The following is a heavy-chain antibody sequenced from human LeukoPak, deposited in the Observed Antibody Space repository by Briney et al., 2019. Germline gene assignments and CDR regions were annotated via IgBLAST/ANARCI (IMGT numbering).Heavy chain of an antibody. CDR2: ISTSGTTI. CDR1: GFTFSTFA. Sequence: GESLRLSCAASGFTFSTFAMIWVRQPPGKGLEWVSYISTSGTTIYYADSVKGRFTISRDNAKNSLYLQMNSLRAEDTAVYYCARGGGSYHFDYWGQGTLVTVSS. CDR3: ARGGGSYHFDY. J-gene: IGHJ4*02. V-gene: IGHV3-48*04. D-gene: IGHD1-26*01.